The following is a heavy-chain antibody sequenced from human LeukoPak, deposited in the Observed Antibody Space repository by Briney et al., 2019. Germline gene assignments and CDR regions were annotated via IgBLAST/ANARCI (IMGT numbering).Heavy chain of an antibody. CDR2: FDPEDGET. D-gene: IGHD1-26*01. CDR3: VSGSYTDY. J-gene: IGHJ4*02. Sequence: ASVKVSCKASGYTFTSYDISWVRQATGQGLEWMGGFDPEDGETIYAQRFQGRVTMTEDTSTDTAYMELSSLRSEDTAVYYCVSGSYTDYWGQGTLVTVSS. V-gene: IGHV1-24*01. CDR1: GYTFTSYD.